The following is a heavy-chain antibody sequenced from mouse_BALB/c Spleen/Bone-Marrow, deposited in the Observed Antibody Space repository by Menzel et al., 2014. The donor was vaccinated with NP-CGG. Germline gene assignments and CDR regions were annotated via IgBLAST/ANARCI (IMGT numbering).Heavy chain of an antibody. CDR2: INPYNGAT. CDR1: GYSITGYY. J-gene: IGHJ3*01. Sequence: EVQGVESGPELVKPGVSVKISCKASGYSITGYYMHWVKQSHVKSLEWIGRINPYNGATTYSQSFKDKASLTVDESSNTDYMDLHSLTSEDSAVYYCARGAYWGQGTLVTVSA. CDR3: ARGAY. V-gene: IGHV1-31*01.